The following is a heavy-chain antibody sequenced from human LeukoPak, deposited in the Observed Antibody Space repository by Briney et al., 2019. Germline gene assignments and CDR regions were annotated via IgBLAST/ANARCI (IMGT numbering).Heavy chain of an antibody. D-gene: IGHD3-22*01. Sequence: GGSLRLSCAASGFTFSSYAMSWVRQAPGEGLEWVSAISGSGGSTYYADSVKGRFTISRDNSKNTLYLQMNSLRAEDTAVYYCAKGRRSHYYDSSGYLHAFDIWGQGTMVTVSS. V-gene: IGHV3-23*01. J-gene: IGHJ3*02. CDR3: AKGRRSHYYDSSGYLHAFDI. CDR1: GFTFSSYA. CDR2: ISGSGGST.